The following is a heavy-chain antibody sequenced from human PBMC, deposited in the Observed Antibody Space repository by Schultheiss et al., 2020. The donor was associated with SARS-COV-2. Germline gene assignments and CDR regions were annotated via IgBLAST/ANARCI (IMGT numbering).Heavy chain of an antibody. CDR2: INPNSGGT. CDR1: GYTFNDYY. J-gene: IGHJ4*02. D-gene: IGHD1-26*01. V-gene: IGHV1-2*02. CDR3: AREGGSYYFRFDY. Sequence: ASVKVSCKASGYTFNDYYLHWVRQAPGQGLQWMGWINPNSGGTNYAQNFHGRVTMTRDTSISTAYMELRSLRSDDTAVYYCAREGGSYYFRFDYWGQGTLVTVSS.